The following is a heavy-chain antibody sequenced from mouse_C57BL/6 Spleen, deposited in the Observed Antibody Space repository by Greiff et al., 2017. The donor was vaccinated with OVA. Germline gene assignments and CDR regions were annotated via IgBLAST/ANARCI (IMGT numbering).Heavy chain of an antibody. CDR3: ARADANWEWFAY. CDR2: IYPGSGNT. CDR1: GYTFTDYY. V-gene: IGHV1-76*01. Sequence: QVQLKQSGAELVRPGASVKLSCKASGYTFTDYYINWVKQRPGQGLEWIARIYPGSGNTYYNEKFKGKATLTAEKSSSTAYMQLSSLTSEDSAVYFCARADANWEWFAYWGQGTLVTVSA. D-gene: IGHD4-1*01. J-gene: IGHJ3*01.